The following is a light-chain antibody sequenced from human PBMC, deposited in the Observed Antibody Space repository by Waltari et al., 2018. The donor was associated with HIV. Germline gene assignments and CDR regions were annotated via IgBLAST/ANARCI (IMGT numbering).Light chain of an antibody. CDR1: RSNIGAGSD. J-gene: IGLJ2*01. CDR3: QSYDAILSGSV. Sequence: QSVLTQPPSVSGAPGQRVTISCTGSRSNIGAGSDVHWYQQLPGTAPKLLIYGNTNRPSGVPDRFSGSKSGTSASLAITGLQPEDEADYFCQSYDAILSGSVFGGGTWLTVL. CDR2: GNT. V-gene: IGLV1-40*01.